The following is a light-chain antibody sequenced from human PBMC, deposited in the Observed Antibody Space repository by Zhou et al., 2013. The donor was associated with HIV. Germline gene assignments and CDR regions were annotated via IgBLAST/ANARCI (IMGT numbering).Light chain of an antibody. Sequence: DIQMTQSPSTLSASVGDRVTITCRASQSISNWLVWYRQKPGKAPKLLIYKASSLESGVPSRFSGSGSGTEFTLTISSLQPDDFATYYCQQYNSYSPLTFGGGTKVEIK. V-gene: IGKV1-5*03. CDR3: QQYNSYSPLT. CDR2: KAS. J-gene: IGKJ4*01. CDR1: QSISNW.